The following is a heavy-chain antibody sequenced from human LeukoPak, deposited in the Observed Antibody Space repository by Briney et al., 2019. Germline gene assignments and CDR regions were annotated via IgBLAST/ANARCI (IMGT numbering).Heavy chain of an antibody. CDR2: IKSKTDGGAT. J-gene: IGHJ4*02. CDR3: TTIGYWSGGTCSGFDY. CDR1: GFTFSNAW. Sequence: GGSLRLSCAPSGFTFSNAWMSWVRQAPGKGLEWVGLIKSKTDGGATDYAAPVKGRFTISRDDSKSTLYMQMNSLKTEDTALYYCTTIGYWSGGTCSGFDYWGQGTLVTVSS. D-gene: IGHD2-15*01. V-gene: IGHV3-15*01.